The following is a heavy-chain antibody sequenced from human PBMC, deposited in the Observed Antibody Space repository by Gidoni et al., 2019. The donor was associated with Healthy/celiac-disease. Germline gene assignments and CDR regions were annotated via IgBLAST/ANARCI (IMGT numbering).Heavy chain of an antibody. CDR2: ISGSGGST. J-gene: IGHJ6*03. CDR3: AKYYLYYYYMDV. V-gene: IGHV3-23*01. Sequence: EVQLLESVGGLVQPGGSLRLSCAAPGFTFGSYAMSWVRQAPGKGLEWVSAISGSGGSTYYADSVKGRFTISRDNSKNTLYLQMNSLRAEDTAVYYCAKYYLYYYYMDVWGKGTTVTVSS. CDR1: GFTFGSYA. D-gene: IGHD1-26*01.